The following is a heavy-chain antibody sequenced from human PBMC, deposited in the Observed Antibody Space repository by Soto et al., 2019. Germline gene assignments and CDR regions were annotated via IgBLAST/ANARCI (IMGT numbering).Heavy chain of an antibody. Sequence: QVQLQESGPGLVKPSQTLSLTCTVSGGSISSGGDYWRWIRQQPGKGLEWIGYIYYSGSTYYNPSLKDRVTISVDTSKNQFSLKLSSVTAADTDVYYCARTSIVLGRRWFDPWGQGTLVTVSS. J-gene: IGHJ5*02. V-gene: IGHV4-31*03. CDR2: IYYSGST. CDR1: GGSISSGGDY. D-gene: IGHD3-16*02. CDR3: ARTSIVLGRRWFDP.